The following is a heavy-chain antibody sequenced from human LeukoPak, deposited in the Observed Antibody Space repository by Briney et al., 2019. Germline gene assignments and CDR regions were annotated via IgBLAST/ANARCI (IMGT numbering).Heavy chain of an antibody. Sequence: PAGMSVRLSCAVAGYAFGDYSAQWVRQAPGKGREWVALISYDGRIKYYGDSVKARFTISRDNSKNTLYLQMNSLRPEDTAVYYCAREAAVRGLSGSTSALDYWGQGTLVTVSS. CDR2: ISYDGRIK. V-gene: IGHV3-30*01. J-gene: IGHJ4*02. CDR1: GYAFGDYS. CDR3: AREAAVRGLSGSTSALDY. D-gene: IGHD3-10*01.